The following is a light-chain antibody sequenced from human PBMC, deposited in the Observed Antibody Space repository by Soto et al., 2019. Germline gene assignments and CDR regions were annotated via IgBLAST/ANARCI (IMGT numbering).Light chain of an antibody. V-gene: IGKV3-15*01. CDR2: GAS. Sequence: EIVMTQSPATVSVSPGERATLSCRASQGVSSTLAWYQQKPGQAPRLLIYGASTRATGISARFSGSGSGTEFTLTISSLLSEDFAVYYCQQYNNWPPITFGQGTRLEIK. J-gene: IGKJ5*01. CDR1: QGVSST. CDR3: QQYNNWPPIT.